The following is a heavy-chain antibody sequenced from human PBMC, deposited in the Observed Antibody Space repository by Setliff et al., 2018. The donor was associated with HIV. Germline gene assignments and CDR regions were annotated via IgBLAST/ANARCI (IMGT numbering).Heavy chain of an antibody. J-gene: IGHJ6*03. CDR1: GYTFTSYY. CDR3: ARGFYDFFYNYYMDV. Sequence: ASVKVSCKASGYTFTSYYIHWVRQAPGQGLEWMGRINPSGGSTSYAQKFQGRVTVTRDTSTSTVYMELSSLRSEDTAVYFCARGFYDFFYNYYMDVWGKGTTVTVSS. D-gene: IGHD3-3*01. CDR2: INPSGGST. V-gene: IGHV1-46*01.